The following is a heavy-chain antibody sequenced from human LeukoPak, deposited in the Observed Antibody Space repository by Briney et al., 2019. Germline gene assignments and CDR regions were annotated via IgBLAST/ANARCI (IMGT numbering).Heavy chain of an antibody. CDR1: GFTFSSYG. Sequence: GGSLRLSCVASGFTFSSYGMHWVRQAPGKGLVWVSRINSDGSSTSYADSVKGRFTISRDNAKNTLYLQMNSLRAEDTAVYYCARVLSSYYYDSSGPANDYWGQGTLVTVSS. CDR3: ARVLSSYYYDSSGPANDY. J-gene: IGHJ4*02. D-gene: IGHD3-22*01. CDR2: INSDGSST. V-gene: IGHV3-74*01.